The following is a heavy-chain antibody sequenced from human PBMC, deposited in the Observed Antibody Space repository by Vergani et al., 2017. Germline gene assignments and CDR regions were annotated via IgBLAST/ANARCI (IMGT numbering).Heavy chain of an antibody. Sequence: QVQLVQSGAEVKKPGSSVKVSCKASGGTFSSYAISWVRQAPGQGLEWMGGIIPIFGTANYAQKFQGRVTITADESTSTAYMELSSLRSEDTAVYYCARDRRGSLQTHRGYYYDSSGYWLCDPWGQGTLVTVSS. CDR2: IIPIFGTA. CDR3: ARDRRGSLQTHRGYYYDSSGYWLCDP. D-gene: IGHD3-22*01. CDR1: GGTFSSYA. J-gene: IGHJ5*02. V-gene: IGHV1-69*01.